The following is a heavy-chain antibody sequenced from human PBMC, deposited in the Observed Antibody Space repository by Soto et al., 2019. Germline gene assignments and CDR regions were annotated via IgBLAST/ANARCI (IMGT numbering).Heavy chain of an antibody. CDR1: GYTFTSYA. D-gene: IGHD3-22*01. CDR3: ARGSGYYYWDDY. V-gene: IGHV1-3*01. CDR2: INAGNGNT. Sequence: ASVKVSCKASGYTFTSYAMHWVRQAPGQRLEWMGWINAGNGNTKYSQKFQGRVTITRYTSASTAYMELSSLRSEDTAVYYCARGSGYYYWDDYWGQGTLVTVPQ. J-gene: IGHJ4*02.